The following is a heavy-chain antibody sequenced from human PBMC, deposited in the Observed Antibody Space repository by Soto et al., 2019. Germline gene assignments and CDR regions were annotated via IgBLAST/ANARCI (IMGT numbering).Heavy chain of an antibody. Sequence: GESLKISCLTSGFNFSNYWIGWVRQLPGKGLELMGITNPGYSDVRYSPSFRGQVTILADKSDSIAYLQWSSLEASDTAIYYCARGSVERLAFDSWGQGTLVTVSS. J-gene: IGHJ4*02. CDR1: GFNFSNYW. D-gene: IGHD1-1*01. CDR3: ARGSVERLAFDS. CDR2: TNPGYSDV. V-gene: IGHV5-51*01.